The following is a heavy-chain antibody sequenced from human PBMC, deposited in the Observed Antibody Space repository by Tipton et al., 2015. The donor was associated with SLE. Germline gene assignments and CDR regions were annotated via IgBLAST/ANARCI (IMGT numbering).Heavy chain of an antibody. J-gene: IGHJ4*02. D-gene: IGHD4-17*01. CDR3: ARAADYGDYLDY. Sequence: GSLRLSCAASGFTFSSYSMNWVRQAPGKGLEWVSSIISGSSYIYYADSVKGRFTISRDNAKNSLYLQMNSLRAEDTAVYYCARAADYGDYLDYWGQGTLVTVSS. CDR1: GFTFSSYS. CDR2: IISGSSYI. V-gene: IGHV3-21*03.